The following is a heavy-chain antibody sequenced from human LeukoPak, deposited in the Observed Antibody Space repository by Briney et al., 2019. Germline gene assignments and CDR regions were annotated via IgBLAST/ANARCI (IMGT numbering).Heavy chain of an antibody. Sequence: GVSLRLSCAASGFTVSSNYMSWVRQAPGKGLEWVSVIYSGGSTYYADSVKGRFTISRDNSKNTLYLQMNSLRAEDTAMYYCAREFDSSGYYLYDAFDIWGQGKMVTVSS. CDR2: IYSGGST. D-gene: IGHD3-22*01. CDR3: AREFDSSGYYLYDAFDI. V-gene: IGHV3-53*01. CDR1: GFTVSSNY. J-gene: IGHJ3*02.